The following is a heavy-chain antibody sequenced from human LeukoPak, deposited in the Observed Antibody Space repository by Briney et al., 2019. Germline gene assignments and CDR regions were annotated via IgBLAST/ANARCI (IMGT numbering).Heavy chain of an antibody. CDR3: ARLWGGNGYSGGSLNL. J-gene: IGHJ5*02. V-gene: IGHV3-9*01. CDR1: GFTFDDYA. D-gene: IGHD3-16*01. CDR2: ISWNSGSI. Sequence: PGGSLRLSCAASGFTFDDYAMHWVRQAPGKGLEWVSGISWNSGSIGYADSVKGRFTISRDNAKNSLYLDMNSLRAEDTAVYYCARLWGGNGYSGGSLNLWGQGTLVTVSS.